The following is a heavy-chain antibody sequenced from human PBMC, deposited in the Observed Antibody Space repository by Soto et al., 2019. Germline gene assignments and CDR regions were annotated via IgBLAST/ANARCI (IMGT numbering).Heavy chain of an antibody. D-gene: IGHD3-10*01. Sequence: QVQLQESGPGLVKPSETLSLTCTVSGGFISGYYWTWIRQPPGKGLEWVGSLFHGGTTDYNPSLKSRLTMSLDTSKNHCSLKLSSVTAADTAVYYCARHRGPAPVYWGQGTLVTAAS. V-gene: IGHV4-39*01. J-gene: IGHJ4*02. CDR3: ARHRGPAPVY. CDR1: GGFISGYY. CDR2: LFHGGTT.